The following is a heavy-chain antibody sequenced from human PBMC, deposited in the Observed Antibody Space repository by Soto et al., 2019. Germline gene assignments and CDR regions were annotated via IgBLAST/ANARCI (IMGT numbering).Heavy chain of an antibody. D-gene: IGHD3-10*01. J-gene: IGHJ4*02. Sequence: QVQLQESGPGLVKPSETLSLTCTVSGGSVSSGSYYWTWIRQPPGKGPEWIAYIHYSGSTNYNPSLKSRVTISVDTSKNQFSLKLSSVTAADTAVYYCAREHGSFDNWGQGTLVTISS. V-gene: IGHV4-61*01. CDR3: AREHGSFDN. CDR1: GGSVSSGSYY. CDR2: IHYSGST.